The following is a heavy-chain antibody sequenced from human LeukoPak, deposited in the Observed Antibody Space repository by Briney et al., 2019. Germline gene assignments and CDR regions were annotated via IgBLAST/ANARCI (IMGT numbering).Heavy chain of an antibody. CDR1: GGSFSGYY. V-gene: IGHV4-34*01. CDR3: ARGYSSSSFRY. Sequence: SETLSLTCAVYGGSFSGYYWSWIRQPPGKGLEWIGEINHSGSTNYNSSLKSRVTISVDTSKNQFSLKLSSVTAADTAVYYCARGYSSSSFRYWGQGTLVTVSS. J-gene: IGHJ4*02. D-gene: IGHD6-6*01. CDR2: INHSGST.